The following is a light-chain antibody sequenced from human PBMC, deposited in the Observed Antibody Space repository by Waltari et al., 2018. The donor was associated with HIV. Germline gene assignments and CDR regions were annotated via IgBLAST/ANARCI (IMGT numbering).Light chain of an antibody. V-gene: IGKV4-1*01. J-gene: IGKJ4*01. Sequence: DIVMTQSPDSLAVSLGERATINCKSSQSVLYSSNNKNYFAWYQQKPGQPPKLLIYWASARESGVPDRFSASGSGTDFTLTISSLQAEDVAVYYCQQHYTTPLTFGGGTKVEI. CDR3: QQHYTTPLT. CDR1: QSVLYSSNNKNY. CDR2: WAS.